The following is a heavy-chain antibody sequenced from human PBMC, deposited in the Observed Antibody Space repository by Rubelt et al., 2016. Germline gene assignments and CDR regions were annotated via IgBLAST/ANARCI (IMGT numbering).Heavy chain of an antibody. CDR2: ISYDGNNK. J-gene: IGHJ4*02. Sequence: QVQLVESGGGVVQPGRSLRISCVGSGFTFSTCAMHWVCQAPGRGLEWVAVISYDGNNKYYAESVKGRFTISRDNSKNTLLLQMNRLRAEDTAVYYCVRGNSGSYFSYPYDYWGQGTLVTASS. CDR1: GFTFSTCA. V-gene: IGHV3-30*04. CDR3: VRGNSGSYFSYPYDY. D-gene: IGHD1-26*01.